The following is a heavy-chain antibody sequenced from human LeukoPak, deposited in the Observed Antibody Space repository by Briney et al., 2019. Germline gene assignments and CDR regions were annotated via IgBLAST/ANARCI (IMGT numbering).Heavy chain of an antibody. CDR1: GNTFTGYY. Sequence: ASVKVSCKASGNTFTGYYMHWVRQAPGQGLEWMGWINPNSGGTNYAQKFQGRVTVTRDTSINTAYMELSRLTSDDTAVYYCARQLLDYSYYMDVWGKGTTVTISS. V-gene: IGHV1-2*02. CDR3: ARQLLDYSYYMDV. J-gene: IGHJ6*03. CDR2: INPNSGGT. D-gene: IGHD5-24*01.